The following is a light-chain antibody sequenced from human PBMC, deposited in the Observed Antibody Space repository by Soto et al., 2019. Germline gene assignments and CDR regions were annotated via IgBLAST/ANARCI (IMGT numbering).Light chain of an antibody. CDR2: AIS. J-gene: IGKJ2*01. Sequence: DIQMTQSPSSLSASVGDRVTITCRASQTMSNFLHWYQQKPGKAPKVLIYAISNLKSGVSSRFSGSGSGTEVTLTISSLQPEHFATYYCKQSYSTPYTFGQGTKVEIK. CDR3: KQSYSTPYT. CDR1: QTMSNF. V-gene: IGKV1-39*01.